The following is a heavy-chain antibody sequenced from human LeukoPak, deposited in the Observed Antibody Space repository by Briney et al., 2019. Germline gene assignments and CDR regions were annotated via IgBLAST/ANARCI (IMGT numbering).Heavy chain of an antibody. CDR3: AREPYTTGSDY. CDR2: IYTSGST. CDR1: GGSFMNYY. Sequence: SETLSLTCTVSGGSFMNYYWSWIRQPAGKGLEWIGRIYTSGSTNYNPSLESRLTMSIDTSKNQFSLMLSSVTAADTAVYYCAREPYTTGSDYWRQGTLVTVAS. J-gene: IGHJ4*02. V-gene: IGHV4-4*07. D-gene: IGHD1-1*01.